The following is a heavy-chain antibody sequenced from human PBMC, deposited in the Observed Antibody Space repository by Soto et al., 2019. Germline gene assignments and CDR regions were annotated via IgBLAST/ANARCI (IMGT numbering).Heavy chain of an antibody. CDR2: IVVGSGNT. J-gene: IGHJ5*02. CDR3: AAFDPGPMGFDP. Sequence: ASVKVSCKASGFTFSSSAVQWVRQSRGQRLEWIGKIVVGSGNTNYAQKFQERVTITRDMSTSTAYMELSSLRSEDTAFYYCAAFDPGPMGFDPWGQGTLVTVSS. CDR1: GFTFSSSA. D-gene: IGHD3-9*01. V-gene: IGHV1-58*01.